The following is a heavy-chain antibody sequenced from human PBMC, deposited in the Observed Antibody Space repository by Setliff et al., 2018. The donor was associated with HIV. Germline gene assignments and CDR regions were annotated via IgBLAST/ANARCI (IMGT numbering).Heavy chain of an antibody. CDR3: AKGRDGYTNKALSFEY. J-gene: IGHJ4*02. CDR1: GFTFSSYG. V-gene: IGHV3-30*02. CDR2: IRYDGSNT. Sequence: GGSLTLSCAASGFTFSSYGMHWVRQAPGKGLEWVAFIRYDGSNTYYMDSVKGRFTISRDNAKNSLYLQMNSPRHEGTAVYYCAKGRDGYTNKALSFEYWGQGTLVTGSS. D-gene: IGHD5-18*01.